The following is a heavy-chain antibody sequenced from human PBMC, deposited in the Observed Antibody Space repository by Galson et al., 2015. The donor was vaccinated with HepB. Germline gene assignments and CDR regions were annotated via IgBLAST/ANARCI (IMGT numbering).Heavy chain of an antibody. CDR2: IIPILGIA. CDR1: GGTFSSYT. D-gene: IGHD3-10*01. V-gene: IGHV1-69*04. CDR3: ARELLYGSGGPFDY. Sequence: SVKVSCKASGGTFSSYTISWVRQAPGQGLEWMGRIIPILGIANYAQKFQGRVTITADKSTSTAYMELSSLRSEDTAVYYCARELLYGSGGPFDYWGQGTLVTVSS. J-gene: IGHJ4*02.